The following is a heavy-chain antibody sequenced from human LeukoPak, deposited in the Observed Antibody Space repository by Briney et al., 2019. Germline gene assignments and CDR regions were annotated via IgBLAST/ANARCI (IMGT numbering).Heavy chain of an antibody. CDR3: AKGRCSSTSCYFFMTSGWFDP. Sequence: GGSLRLSCAASGFTFSSYAMSWVRQAPGKGLEWVSAISGSGGSTYYADSVKGRFTISRDNSKNTLYLQMNSLRAEDTAVYYCAKGRCSSTSCYFFMTSGWFDPWGQGTLVTVSS. J-gene: IGHJ5*02. D-gene: IGHD2-2*01. V-gene: IGHV3-23*01. CDR2: ISGSGGST. CDR1: GFTFSSYA.